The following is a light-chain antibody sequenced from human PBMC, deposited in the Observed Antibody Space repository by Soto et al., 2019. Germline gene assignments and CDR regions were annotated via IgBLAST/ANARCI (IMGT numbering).Light chain of an antibody. CDR1: QSVLYSANNKNY. CDR3: QQYGTSPT. Sequence: DIVMTHSPDSLAVSLGERTTIKCKSSQSVLYSANNKNYLAWYQQKPGQPPKLLIYWASIRESGVPDRFSGSGSGTDSTLTISRLEPEDFTVYYCQQYGTSPTFGQGTRLEIK. CDR2: WAS. V-gene: IGKV4-1*01. J-gene: IGKJ5*01.